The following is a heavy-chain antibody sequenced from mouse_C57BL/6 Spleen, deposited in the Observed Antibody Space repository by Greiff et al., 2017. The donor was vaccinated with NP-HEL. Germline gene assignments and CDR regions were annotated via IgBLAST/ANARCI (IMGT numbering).Heavy chain of an antibody. Sequence: EVQVVESGGGLVQPGGSLSLSCAASGFTFTDYYMSWVRQPPGKALEWLGFIRHKANGYTTEYSASVKGRFTISRDNSQSILYLQMNALRAEDSATYYCARSKLGRYFDYWGQGTTLTVSS. CDR3: ARSKLGRYFDY. J-gene: IGHJ2*01. CDR2: IRHKANGYTT. V-gene: IGHV7-3*01. D-gene: IGHD4-1*01. CDR1: GFTFTDYY.